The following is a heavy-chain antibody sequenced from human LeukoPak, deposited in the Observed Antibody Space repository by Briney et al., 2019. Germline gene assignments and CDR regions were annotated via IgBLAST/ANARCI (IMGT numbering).Heavy chain of an antibody. D-gene: IGHD6-19*01. Sequence: ASVKVSCKASGYTFTSYGTNWVRQAPGQGLEWMGWINTNTGDPDYAQGFTGRFVFSLDTSVSTAYLQISSLQAEDTAVYYRARLCRSGTCQTSYWGQGTLVTVSS. V-gene: IGHV7-4-1*02. CDR2: INTNTGDP. CDR3: ARLCRSGTCQTSY. CDR1: GYTFTSYG. J-gene: IGHJ4*02.